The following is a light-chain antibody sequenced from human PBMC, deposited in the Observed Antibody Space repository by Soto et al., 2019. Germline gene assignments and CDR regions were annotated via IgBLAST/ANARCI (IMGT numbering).Light chain of an antibody. J-gene: IGKJ4*01. CDR1: QSISSY. CDR2: AAS. V-gene: IGKV1-39*01. Sequence: DIQMTQSPSSLSASVGDRVTITCRASQSISSYLNWYQQKPRKAPKLLIYAASSLQSGVPSRFSGSGSGTDFTHTIRSLQPEDFATYYCQQSYSTPLTFGGGTKVEIK. CDR3: QQSYSTPLT.